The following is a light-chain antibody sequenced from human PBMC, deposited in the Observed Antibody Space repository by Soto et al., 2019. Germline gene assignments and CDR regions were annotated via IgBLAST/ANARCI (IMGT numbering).Light chain of an antibody. J-gene: IGKJ4*01. Sequence: EIVLTQSPATLSLSPGERATLSCRASQSVSSYLAWYQQKPGQAPRLLIYDASNRATGIPARCSGSGSGTDFTLTISGLEPEDVAVYYCQQRSNWPLTFGGGTKVEIK. V-gene: IGKV3-11*01. CDR1: QSVSSY. CDR3: QQRSNWPLT. CDR2: DAS.